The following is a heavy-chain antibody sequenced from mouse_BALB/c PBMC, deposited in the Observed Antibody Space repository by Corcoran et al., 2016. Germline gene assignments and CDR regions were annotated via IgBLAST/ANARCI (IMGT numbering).Heavy chain of an antibody. Sequence: EVQLQQSGAELVKPGASVKLSCTASGFNIKDTYMHWVKQRPEQGLEWIGRIDPANGNTKYDPKFQGKATITADTSSNTAYLQLSSLSSEDTAVYYCAGGNYVAYWGQGTLVTVSA. D-gene: IGHD2-1*01. J-gene: IGHJ3*01. CDR1: GFNIKDTY. CDR3: AGGNYVAY. V-gene: IGHV14-3*02. CDR2: IDPANGNT.